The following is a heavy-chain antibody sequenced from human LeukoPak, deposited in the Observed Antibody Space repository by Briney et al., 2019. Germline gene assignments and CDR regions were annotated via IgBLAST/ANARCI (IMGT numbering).Heavy chain of an antibody. V-gene: IGHV4-39*07. Sequence: SSETLSLTCTVSGGSISSSSYYWGWIRQPPGKGLEWIGSIYYSGSTYYNPSLKSRVTISVDTSKNQFSLKLSSVTAADTAVYYCARGSAVVVPAAILGHFDYWGQGTLVTVSS. CDR1: GGSISSSSYY. J-gene: IGHJ4*02. CDR3: ARGSAVVVPAAILGHFDY. D-gene: IGHD2-2*02. CDR2: IYYSGST.